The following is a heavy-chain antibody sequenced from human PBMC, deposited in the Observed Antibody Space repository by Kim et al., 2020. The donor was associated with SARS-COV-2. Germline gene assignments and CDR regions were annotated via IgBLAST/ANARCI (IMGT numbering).Heavy chain of an antibody. CDR2: FGGGTI. D-gene: IGHD2-15*01. V-gene: IGHV3-23*01. Sequence: GGSLRLSCAASGFTFNQFAVSWVRQPPGKGLEWVAVFGGGTIYYADSLKGRFTISTDNSRTTLYLQMSSLRAEDTAMYYCAKQISGSRWFFFDYWGQGTLVTVSS. CDR3: AKQISGSRWFFFDY. CDR1: GFTFNQFA. J-gene: IGHJ4*02.